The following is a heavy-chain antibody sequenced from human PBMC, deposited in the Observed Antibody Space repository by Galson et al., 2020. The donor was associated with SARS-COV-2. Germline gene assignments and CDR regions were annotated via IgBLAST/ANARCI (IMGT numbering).Heavy chain of an antibody. V-gene: IGHV3-23*01. CDR2: ISGSGGST. CDR3: AKERLEISGGYYYYGMDV. J-gene: IGHJ6*02. CDR1: GFTFSSYA. D-gene: IGHD3-16*01. Sequence: QAGGSLRLSCAASGFTFSSYAMSWVRQAPGEGLEWVSAISGSGGSTYYADSVKGRFTISRDNSKNTLYLQMNSLRAEDTAVYYCAKERLEISGGYYYYGMDVWGQGTTVTVSS.